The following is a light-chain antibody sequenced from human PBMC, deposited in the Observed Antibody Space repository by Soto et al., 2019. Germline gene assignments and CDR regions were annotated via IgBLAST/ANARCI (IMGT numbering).Light chain of an antibody. Sequence: EIVLTQSPGTLSLSPGERATLSCRASQSVSSSYLDWYQPKPGQAPRLLLYGASSRATGIPDSFSRSGSGTDFTLTISRLEPEDFAVDYCQQYDSSQLTFGGGTKVEIK. CDR2: GAS. V-gene: IGKV3-20*01. CDR1: QSVSSSY. J-gene: IGKJ4*01. CDR3: QQYDSSQLT.